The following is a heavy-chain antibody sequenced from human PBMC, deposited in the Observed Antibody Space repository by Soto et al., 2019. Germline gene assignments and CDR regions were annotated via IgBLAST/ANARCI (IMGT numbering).Heavy chain of an antibody. CDR1: GYTFTNNY. CDR2: INPNGAST. J-gene: IGHJ4*02. V-gene: IGHV1-46*01. Sequence: QVQLVQSGAEVMKPGASVKISCKTSGYTFTNNYINWVRQAPGQGLEWVGLINPNGASTTYAPPYQGRVITTRDTSASTVYMELSSLRSDDTAVYYCARVYGLVKHDAFWSGYYDYWGQGTLVTVSS. CDR3: ARVYGLVKHDAFWSGYYDY. D-gene: IGHD3-3*01.